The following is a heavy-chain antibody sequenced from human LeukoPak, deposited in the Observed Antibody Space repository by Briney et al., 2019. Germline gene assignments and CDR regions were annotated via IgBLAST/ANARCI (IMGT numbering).Heavy chain of an antibody. CDR1: GGTFSSYA. Sequence: SVKVSCKASGGTFSSYAISWVRQAPGRGLEWMGGIIPIFGTANYAQKFQGRVTITADKSTSTAHMELSSLRSEDTAVYYCARTQGDIVVVPTAYYYYYYMDVWGKGTTVTVSS. V-gene: IGHV1-69*06. CDR3: ARTQGDIVVVPTAYYYYYYMDV. J-gene: IGHJ6*03. D-gene: IGHD2-2*01. CDR2: IIPIFGTA.